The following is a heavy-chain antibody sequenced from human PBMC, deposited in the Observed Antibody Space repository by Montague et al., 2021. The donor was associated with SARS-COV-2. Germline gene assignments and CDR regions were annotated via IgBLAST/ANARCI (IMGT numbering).Heavy chain of an antibody. V-gene: IGHV3-9*01. CDR2: ITWDSGTL. J-gene: IGHJ4*02. CDR1: GFTFGDHA. D-gene: IGHD3-22*01. Sequence: SLRLSCAASGFTFGDHAMHWVQQAPGKGPEWISGITWDSGTLGYADSVKGRFTISRDNAKNSLYLQMNSLRVEDTALYYCAKDFDYYDSSGYFDYWGQGTLVTVSS. CDR3: AKDFDYYDSSGYFDY.